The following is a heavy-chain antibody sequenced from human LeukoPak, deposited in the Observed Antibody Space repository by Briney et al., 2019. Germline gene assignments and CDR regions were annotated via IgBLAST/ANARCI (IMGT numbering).Heavy chain of an antibody. V-gene: IGHV4-61*02. D-gene: IGHD4-17*01. CDR3: ARPRDYGRDAFDI. Sequence: SETLSLTCTVSGDSIYSGAYYWSWIRQPAGKGLEWIGRIYTSGNTNYNPSLQSRVTISVDTSKNQFSLKLTSVTAADTAVYYCARPRDYGRDAFDIWGQGTMVTVSS. J-gene: IGHJ3*02. CDR1: GDSIYSGAYY. CDR2: IYTSGNT.